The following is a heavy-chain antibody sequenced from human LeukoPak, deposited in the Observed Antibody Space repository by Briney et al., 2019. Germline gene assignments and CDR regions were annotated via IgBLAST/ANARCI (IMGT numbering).Heavy chain of an antibody. D-gene: IGHD5-12*01. CDR3: AKWKKRGYSGYDWSGGFDY. CDR2: ISSSSSYI. Sequence: GGSLRLSCAASGFTFSSYSMNWVRQAPGKGLEWVSSISSSSSYIYYADSVKGRFTITRDNAKNSLYLQMNSLRAEDTAVYYCAKWKKRGYSGYDWSGGFDYWGQGTLVTVSS. J-gene: IGHJ4*02. V-gene: IGHV3-21*01. CDR1: GFTFSSYS.